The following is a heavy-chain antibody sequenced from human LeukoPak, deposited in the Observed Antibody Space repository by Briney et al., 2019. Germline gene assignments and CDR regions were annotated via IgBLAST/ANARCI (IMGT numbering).Heavy chain of an antibody. J-gene: IGHJ3*02. CDR3: AKVSKGIAVAGTGLWKTVFGAFDI. Sequence: GGSLRLSCAASGFSFSDFYLTWVRQAPGKGLEWLSAISGSGGGTYYADSVKGRFTISRDNSKNTLYLQMNSLRAEDTAVYYCAKVSKGIAVAGTGLWKTVFGAFDIWGQGTMVTVSS. V-gene: IGHV3-23*01. CDR2: ISGSGGGT. CDR1: GFSFSDFY. D-gene: IGHD6-19*01.